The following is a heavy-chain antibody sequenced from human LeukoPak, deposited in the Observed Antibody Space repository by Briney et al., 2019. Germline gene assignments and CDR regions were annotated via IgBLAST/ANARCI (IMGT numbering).Heavy chain of an antibody. Sequence: GGSLRLSCAASGFTFSSYAMGWVRQAPGKGLEWVSAISGSGGSTYYADSVKGRFTISRDNSKNTLYLQMNSLRAEDTAVYYCAKGWYSSSWYSDDAFDIWGQGTMVTVSS. V-gene: IGHV3-23*01. CDR1: GFTFSSYA. J-gene: IGHJ3*02. CDR2: ISGSGGST. D-gene: IGHD6-13*01. CDR3: AKGWYSSSWYSDDAFDI.